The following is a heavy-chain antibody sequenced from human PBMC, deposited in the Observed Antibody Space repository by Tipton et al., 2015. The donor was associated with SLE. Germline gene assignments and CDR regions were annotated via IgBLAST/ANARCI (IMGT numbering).Heavy chain of an antibody. CDR3: ARAPETEIVAATFFDY. V-gene: IGHV3-66*02. D-gene: IGHD1-26*01. CDR2: IYSDGRT. J-gene: IGHJ4*02. Sequence: SLRLSCAGSGFTVSNNYMIWVRQAPGKGLEWVSGIYSDGRTNYADSVKGRFTITRDNSKNTLYLQMDTLRTEDAAVYYCARAPETEIVAATFFDYWGQGTLVTVSS. CDR1: GFTVSNNY.